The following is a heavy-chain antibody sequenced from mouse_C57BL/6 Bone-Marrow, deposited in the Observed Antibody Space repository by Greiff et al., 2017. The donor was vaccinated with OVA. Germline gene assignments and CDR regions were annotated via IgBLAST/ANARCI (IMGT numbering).Heavy chain of an antibody. D-gene: IGHD2-12*01. CDR1: GYTFTSYW. CDR2: IYPGSGST. Sequence: VQLQQPGAELVKPGASVKMSCKASGYTFTSYWITWVKQRPGQGLEWIGDIYPGSGSTNYNAKFKSKATLTVDTSSSTAYMQLSSLTSEDSAVYYGASLAYYSYHYYAMDYWGQGTSVTVSS. CDR3: ASLAYYSYHYYAMDY. J-gene: IGHJ4*01. V-gene: IGHV1-55*01.